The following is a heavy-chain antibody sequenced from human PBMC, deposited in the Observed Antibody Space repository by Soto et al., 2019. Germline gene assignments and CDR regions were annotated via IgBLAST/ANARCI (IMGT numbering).Heavy chain of an antibody. J-gene: IGHJ4*02. D-gene: IGHD3-10*01. CDR3: GAVPGGGRY. CDR2: IYSGGYT. CDR1: GFTVSNNY. V-gene: IGHV3-53*01. Sequence: EVQLVESGGGLIQPGGSLRLSCAVSGFTVSNNYMSWVRQAPGKGLEGVSVIYSGGYTAYGDSVKGRFTISRDNSKNTLFLKMIGLRADHAAVYYCGAVPGGGRYWGQGTLVTVSS.